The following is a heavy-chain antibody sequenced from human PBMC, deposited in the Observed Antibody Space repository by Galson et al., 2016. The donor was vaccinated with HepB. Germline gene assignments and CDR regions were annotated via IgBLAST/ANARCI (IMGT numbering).Heavy chain of an antibody. D-gene: IGHD2-21*02. CDR2: VYPGNSEI. CDR1: GYRFANYW. CDR3: ARHECRGSDCFSAYDF. J-gene: IGHJ3*01. V-gene: IGHV5-51*01. Sequence: QSGAEVKKPGESLKISCKGSGYRFANYWIGWVRQMPGKGLESMGIVYPGNSEIRYSPSFHGQVTISADKSITTVYLQWNSLKASDSAIYYCARHECRGSDCFSAYDFWGQGTVVTVSS.